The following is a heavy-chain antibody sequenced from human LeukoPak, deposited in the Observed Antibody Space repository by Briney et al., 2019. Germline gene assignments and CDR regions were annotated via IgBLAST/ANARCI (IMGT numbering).Heavy chain of an antibody. J-gene: IGHJ6*04. V-gene: IGHV3-21*01. CDR2: ISSSSSYI. Sequence: PGGSLRLSCAASGFTFSIYSMNWVRQAPGKGLERVSSISSSSSYIYYADSVKGRFTISRDNAKNSLYLQMNSLRAEDTAVYYCARDKSGIAAAGTGYYYGMDVWGKGTTVTVSS. D-gene: IGHD6-13*01. CDR1: GFTFSIYS. CDR3: ARDKSGIAAAGTGYYYGMDV.